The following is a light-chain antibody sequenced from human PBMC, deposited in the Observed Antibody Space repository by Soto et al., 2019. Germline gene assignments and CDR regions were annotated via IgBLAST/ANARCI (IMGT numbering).Light chain of an antibody. CDR2: LEGRGSY. Sequence: QPVLTQSSSASASLGSSVKLTCTLSSGHSSYIIAWHQQQPGKATRYLMKLEGRGSYNKGSVVPDSFSGSSSGADRYLTISNLQFEDEADYYCETWDSNTAVFGGGTQLTVL. V-gene: IGLV4-60*02. CDR1: SGHSSYI. J-gene: IGLJ7*01. CDR3: ETWDSNTAV.